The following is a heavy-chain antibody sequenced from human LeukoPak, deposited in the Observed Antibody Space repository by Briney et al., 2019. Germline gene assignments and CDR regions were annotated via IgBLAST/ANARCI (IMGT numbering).Heavy chain of an antibody. J-gene: IGHJ4*02. CDR3: ASGYCYFDY. CDR2: IYYSGST. D-gene: IGHD3-22*01. Sequence: SETLSLTCTVSGGSISSYYWSWIRQPPGKGLEWIGYIYYSGSTNYNPSLKSRVTISVDTSKNQFSLKLSSVTAADTAVYYCASGYCYFDYWGQGTLVTVSS. V-gene: IGHV4-59*01. CDR1: GGSISSYY.